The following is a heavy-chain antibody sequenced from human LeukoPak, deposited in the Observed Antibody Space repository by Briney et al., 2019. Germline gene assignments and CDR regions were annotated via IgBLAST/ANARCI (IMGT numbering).Heavy chain of an antibody. D-gene: IGHD2-8*01. J-gene: IGHJ5*02. V-gene: IGHV4-39*01. Sequence: PSQTLSLTCTVSSGSIGSSSNYWGWIRQAPGKGLEWIGNVYYSGSTFYNPSLKSRVTISVDTSKNQFSLKLRSVTAADTAIYYCARASFNVVFGNWFDPWGQGTLVTVSS. CDR3: ARASFNVVFGNWFDP. CDR2: VYYSGST. CDR1: SGSIGSSSNY.